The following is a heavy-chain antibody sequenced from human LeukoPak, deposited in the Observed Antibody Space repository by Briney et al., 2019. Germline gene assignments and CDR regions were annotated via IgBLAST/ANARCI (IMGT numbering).Heavy chain of an antibody. V-gene: IGHV3-48*04. J-gene: IGHJ4*02. CDR1: GLTFSSYS. Sequence: GGSLRLSCAASGLTFSSYSMNWVRQAPGKGLEWVSYISSSSSTIYYADSVKGRFTISRDNAKNSLYLQMNSLRAEDTALYYCARGASRADYWGQGTLVTVSS. CDR3: ARGASRADY. CDR2: ISSSSSTI.